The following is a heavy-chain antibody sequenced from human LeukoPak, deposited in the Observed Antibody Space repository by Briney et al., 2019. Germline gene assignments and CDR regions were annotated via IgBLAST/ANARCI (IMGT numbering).Heavy chain of an antibody. J-gene: IGHJ4*02. D-gene: IGHD1-26*01. CDR3: AFIGSWRNGFDY. Sequence: PSGTLCLTCTVSGVSISGYYWTWIRQPPGKGLEWIGYIYYSGSTNYNPSLKSRVTISLDTYKNQSSLKLSSVTAADTAVYYCAFIGSWRNGFDYWGQGTLVTVSS. V-gene: IGHV4-59*01. CDR1: GVSISGYY. CDR2: IYYSGST.